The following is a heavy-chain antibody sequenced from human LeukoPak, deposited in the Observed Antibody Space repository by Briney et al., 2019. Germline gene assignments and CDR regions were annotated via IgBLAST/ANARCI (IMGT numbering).Heavy chain of an antibody. D-gene: IGHD6-19*01. J-gene: IGHJ4*02. Sequence: SETLPLTCTVSGGSISSSSYYWGWIRQPPGKGLEWIGSINYSGSTNYNPSLKSRVTIFVDTSKNQFSLKLSSVTAADTAVYYCARRHMAVAGGPFDYWGQGTLVTVSS. V-gene: IGHV4-39*01. CDR3: ARRHMAVAGGPFDY. CDR2: INYSGST. CDR1: GGSISSSSYY.